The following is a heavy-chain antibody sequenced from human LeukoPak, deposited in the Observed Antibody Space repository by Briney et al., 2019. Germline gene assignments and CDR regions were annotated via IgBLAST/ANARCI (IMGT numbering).Heavy chain of an antibody. Sequence: SDTLSLTCAVYGGSFSDHYWKWLRQPPGRGLEWIGEINHSGITNYNASLKSRVTISVDTSKNHFSLKLNSMTAADTAVYYCARKASHFSYGLGAIDYWGQGNLVTVSS. CDR1: GGSFSDHY. CDR2: INHSGIT. V-gene: IGHV4-34*01. J-gene: IGHJ4*02. D-gene: IGHD5-18*01. CDR3: ARKASHFSYGLGAIDY.